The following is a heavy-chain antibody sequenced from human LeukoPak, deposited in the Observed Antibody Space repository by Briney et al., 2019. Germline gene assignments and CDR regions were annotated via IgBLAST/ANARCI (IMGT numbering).Heavy chain of an antibody. V-gene: IGHV4-31*03. D-gene: IGHD3-16*02. J-gene: IGHJ4*02. CDR1: GDSMSSSGYY. Sequence: PSETLSLTCTVSGDSMSSSGYYWSWIRQPPGRGLEWIGYIYYSGTTYYNPSLESRVTISVETSKNQFSLRLSSVTAADTAVYYCARDTGYTSDYWGQGILVTASS. CDR2: IYYSGTT. CDR3: ARDTGYTSDY.